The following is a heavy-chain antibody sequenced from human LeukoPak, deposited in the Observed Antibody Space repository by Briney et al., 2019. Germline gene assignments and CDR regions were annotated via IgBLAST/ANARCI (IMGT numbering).Heavy chain of an antibody. D-gene: IGHD6-13*01. J-gene: IGHJ4*02. V-gene: IGHV3-21*01. CDR3: ARVGGWSSSWYLDY. Sequence: GGSLRLSCAASGFTFSSYGMHWVRQAPGKGLEWVSSISSSSSYIYYADSVKGRFTISRDNAKNSLYLQMNSLRAEDTAVYYCARVGGWSSSWYLDYWGQGTLVTVSS. CDR1: GFTFSSYG. CDR2: ISSSSSYI.